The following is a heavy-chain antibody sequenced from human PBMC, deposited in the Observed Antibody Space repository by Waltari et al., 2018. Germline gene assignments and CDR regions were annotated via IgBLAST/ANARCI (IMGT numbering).Heavy chain of an antibody. CDR3: ARELYDFWGGYTAKFDY. J-gene: IGHJ4*02. Sequence: QVQLVQSGAEVKKPGSSVKVSCKASGGTFSSYAISWVRQAPGQGLEWMGGIIPILCIANYAQKFQGRVTITADKSTSTAYMELSSLRSEDTAVYYCARELYDFWGGYTAKFDYWGQGTLVTVSS. CDR2: IIPILCIA. D-gene: IGHD3-3*01. V-gene: IGHV1-69*10. CDR1: GGTFSSYA.